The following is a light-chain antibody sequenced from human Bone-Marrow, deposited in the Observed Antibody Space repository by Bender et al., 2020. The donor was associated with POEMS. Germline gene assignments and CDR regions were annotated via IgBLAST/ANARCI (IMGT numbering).Light chain of an antibody. CDR3: SSFTSSSALVV. Sequence: QSALTQPASVSGSPGQSITISCTGTSSDVGSYNLVSWYQQHPGKAPKLMIYAVSNRPSGVSNRFSASKSGNTASLTISGLQADDEADYYCSSFTSSSALVVFGGGTKLTVL. CDR2: AVS. CDR1: SSDVGSYNL. V-gene: IGLV2-14*02. J-gene: IGLJ2*01.